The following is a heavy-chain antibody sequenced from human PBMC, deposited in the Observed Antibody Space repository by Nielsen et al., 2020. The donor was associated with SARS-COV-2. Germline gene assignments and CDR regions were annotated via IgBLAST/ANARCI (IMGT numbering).Heavy chain of an antibody. V-gene: IGHV3-53*05. J-gene: IGHJ1*01. D-gene: IGHD2-15*01. Sequence: GGSLRLSCAASGFTVSSNYMSWVRQAPGKGLEWVSVIYSGGSTYYADSVKGRFTISRDNSKNTLYLQMNSLRAEDTAVYYCVKVGCSGGSCYDPAEYFQHWGQGTLVTVSS. CDR3: VKVGCSGGSCYDPAEYFQH. CDR2: IYSGGST. CDR1: GFTVSSNY.